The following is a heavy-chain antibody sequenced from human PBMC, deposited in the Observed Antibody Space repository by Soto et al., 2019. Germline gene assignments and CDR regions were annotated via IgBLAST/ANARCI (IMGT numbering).Heavy chain of an antibody. V-gene: IGHV3-23*01. J-gene: IGHJ5*02. CDR1: GFTFSSYA. CDR2: ISGSLGNT. D-gene: IGHD2-2*01. CDR3: ANSQYAGNWFDP. Sequence: EVQLLESGGGLVQPGGSLRLSCAASGFTFSSYAMSWVRQAPGKGLEWVSSISGSLGNTYYAGSVKGRFTISRDNSKNPLYLQMNSLRAEDTAIYYCANSQYAGNWFDPWGQGTLVTVSS.